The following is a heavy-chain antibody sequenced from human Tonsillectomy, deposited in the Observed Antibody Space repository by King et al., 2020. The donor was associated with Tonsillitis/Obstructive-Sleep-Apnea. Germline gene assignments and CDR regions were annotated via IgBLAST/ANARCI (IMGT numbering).Heavy chain of an antibody. CDR1: GGSISSSSYY. V-gene: IGHV4-39*01. D-gene: IGHD4-23*01. J-gene: IGHJ4*02. Sequence: QLPESGPGLVKPSETLSLTCTVSGGSISSSSYYWGWIRQPPGKGLEWIGSIYYSGSTYYNPSLKSRVTISVATSKNQFSLKLSSGTAADTAGYYCARHPSTPVVPFDYWGQGTLVTVSS. CDR3: ARHPSTPVVPFDY. CDR2: IYYSGST.